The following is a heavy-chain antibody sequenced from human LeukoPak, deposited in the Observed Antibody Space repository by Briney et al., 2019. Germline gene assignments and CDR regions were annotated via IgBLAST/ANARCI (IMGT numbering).Heavy chain of an antibody. CDR2: IIPIFGTA. J-gene: IGHJ6*02. CDR1: GFTFSSYA. V-gene: IGHV1-69*01. CDR3: ARGKYYYDSSGYYYGSYYYYYGMDV. D-gene: IGHD3-22*01. Sequence: GGSLRLSCAASGFTFSSYAISWVRQAPGQGLEWMGGIIPIFGTANYAQKFQGRVTITADESTSTAYMELSSLRSEDTAVYYCARGKYYYDSSGYYYGSYYYYYGMDVWGQGTTVTVSS.